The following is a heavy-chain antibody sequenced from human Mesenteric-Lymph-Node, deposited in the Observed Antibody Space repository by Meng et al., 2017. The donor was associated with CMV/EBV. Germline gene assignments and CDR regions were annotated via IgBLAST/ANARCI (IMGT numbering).Heavy chain of an antibody. CDR3: AREDYGSGTPGYFDC. CDR1: GDSISSYY. CDR2: IYYSGST. Sequence: SETLSLTCTVSGDSISSYYWSWIRQPPGKGLEWIGYIYYSGSTNYNPSLKSRVTISVDTSRNQFSLKLSSVTAADTAVYYCAREDYGSGTPGYFDCWGQGTLVTVSS. J-gene: IGHJ4*02. V-gene: IGHV4-59*01. D-gene: IGHD3-10*01.